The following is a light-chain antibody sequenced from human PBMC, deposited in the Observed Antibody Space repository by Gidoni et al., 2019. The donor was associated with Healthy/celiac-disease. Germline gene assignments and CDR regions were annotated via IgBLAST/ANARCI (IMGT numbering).Light chain of an antibody. CDR1: QSVLYSSNNKNY. CDR2: WAS. CDR3: QQYYRTPWT. V-gene: IGKV4-1*01. J-gene: IGKJ1*01. Sequence: DIVMTQSPDSLAVSLGERATINCKSSQSVLYSSNNKNYLAWYQQKPGQPPKLLIYWASTRESGVPDRFSGSGSGTDFTLTISSLQAEDVAVYYCQQYYRTPWTFGQGTKVGIK.